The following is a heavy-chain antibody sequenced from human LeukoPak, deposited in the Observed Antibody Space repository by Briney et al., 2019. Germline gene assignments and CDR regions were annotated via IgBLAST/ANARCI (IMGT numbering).Heavy chain of an antibody. CDR2: INQSGSA. Sequence: PSGTPSLTRDVYGGSFTGYYGSWSRQPPGKGLEWIGDINQSGSAKYNPSLKRRVTISEDTSNNQFSLKLCSVTAAHTAVYYCARHVNYDNSGCYYYGMAVWGQGTTVTVSS. CDR3: ARHVNYDNSGCYYYGMAV. J-gene: IGHJ6*02. D-gene: IGHD3-22*01. V-gene: IGHV4-34*01. CDR1: GGSFTGYY.